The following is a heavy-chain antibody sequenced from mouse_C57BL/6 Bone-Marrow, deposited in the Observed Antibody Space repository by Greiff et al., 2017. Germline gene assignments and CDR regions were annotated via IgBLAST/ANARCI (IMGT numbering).Heavy chain of an antibody. CDR3: ARKARLVYDGYYNAMDY. J-gene: IGHJ4*01. D-gene: IGHD2-3*01. Sequence: VMLVESGPGLVAPSQSLSITCTVSGFSLTSYAISWVRQPPGKGLEWLGVIWTGGGTNYNSAIKSRLSISKDNSKSQVFLKMNSLQTDDTARYYWARKARLVYDGYYNAMDYWGQGTSVTVSS. V-gene: IGHV2-9-1*01. CDR1: GFSLTSYA. CDR2: IWTGGGT.